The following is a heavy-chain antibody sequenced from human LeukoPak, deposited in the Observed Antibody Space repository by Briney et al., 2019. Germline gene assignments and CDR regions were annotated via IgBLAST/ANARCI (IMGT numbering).Heavy chain of an antibody. D-gene: IGHD2-2*01. CDR1: GGSISSYY. CDR3: ARTTEGYCSSASCFGFSYSYYMDV. J-gene: IGHJ6*03. CDR2: IYYSGST. Sequence: PSETLSLTCTVSGGSISSYYWSWIRQPPGKGLEWIGYIYYSGSTNYNPSLKSRVTISGDTSKNQFSLKLSSVIAAYTAVYYCARTTEGYCSSASCFGFSYSYYMDVWGKGPTVTISS. V-gene: IGHV4-59*01.